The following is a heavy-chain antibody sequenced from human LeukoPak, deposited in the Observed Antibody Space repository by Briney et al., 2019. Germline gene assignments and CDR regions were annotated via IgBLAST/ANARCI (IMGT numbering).Heavy chain of an antibody. V-gene: IGHV4-34*01. J-gene: IGHJ4*02. CDR3: ARGYYSESRGYFDF. CDR2: IDHSGST. D-gene: IGHD3-22*01. Sequence: SETLSLTCAVYGGSSSGYYWSWIRQPPGKGLEWIGEIDHSGSTNYNPSLKSRVIISVDTSKNQFSLKLSSVTAADTGVYYCARGYYSESRGYFDFWGQGTLVTVSS. CDR1: GGSSSGYY.